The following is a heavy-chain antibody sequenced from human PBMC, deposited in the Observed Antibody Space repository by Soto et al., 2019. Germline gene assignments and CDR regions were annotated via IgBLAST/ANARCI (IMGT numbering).Heavy chain of an antibody. CDR1: GFTFDDYA. D-gene: IGHD4-17*01. J-gene: IGHJ3*02. CDR2: ISWNSGSI. V-gene: IGHV3-9*01. CDR3: AKDNDYGDYVHAFDI. Sequence: EVQLVESGGGLVQPGRSLRLSCAASGFTFDDYAMHWVRLAPGKGLEWVSGISWNSGSIGYADSVKGRFTISRDNAKNSLYLQMNSLRAEDTALYYCAKDNDYGDYVHAFDIWGQGTMVTVSS.